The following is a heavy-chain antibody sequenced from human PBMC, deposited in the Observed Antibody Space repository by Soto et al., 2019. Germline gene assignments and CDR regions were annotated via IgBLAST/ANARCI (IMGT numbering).Heavy chain of an antibody. V-gene: IGHV3-21*01. CDR1: GFTLSSYS. D-gene: IGHD2-15*01. J-gene: IGHJ4*02. CDR3: ARAVVVAANFDY. Sequence: GGSLRLSCAASGFTLSSYSMNWVRQAPGKGLEWVSSISSSSSYIYYADSVKGRFTISRDNAKNSLYLQMNSLRAEDTAVYYCARAVVVAANFDYWGQGTLVTVSS. CDR2: ISSSSSYI.